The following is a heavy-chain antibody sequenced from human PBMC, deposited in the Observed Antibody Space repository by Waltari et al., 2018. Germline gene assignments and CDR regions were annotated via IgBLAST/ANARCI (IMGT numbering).Heavy chain of an antibody. CDR2: VQRSGRT. Sequence: QLQLQESGPGLVKPSGTLSLTCAVSGDSMSSTYWWSWIRQPPGKGLEWVGQVQRSGRTNYNPSFASRVTMSFDTYNNHFSLKVTSVTAADSAVYYCARDRGRGIYLDSWGPGTLVTVSP. CDR3: ARDRGRGIYLDS. V-gene: IGHV4-4*02. J-gene: IGHJ4*02. D-gene: IGHD2-15*01. CDR1: GDSMSSTYW.